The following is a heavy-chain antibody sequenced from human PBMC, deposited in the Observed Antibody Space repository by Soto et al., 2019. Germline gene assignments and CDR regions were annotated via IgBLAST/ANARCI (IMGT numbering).Heavy chain of an antibody. CDR1: GYSISSGYY. D-gene: IGHD3-10*01. Sequence: SETLSLTCAVSGYSISSGYYWGWIRQPPGKGLEWIGSIYHSGSTYYNPSLKSRVTISVDTSKNQFSLKLSSVTAADTAVYYCARDRYYGSGTYYNFYSGMDVWGQGTTVTVSS. J-gene: IGHJ6*02. CDR2: IYHSGST. V-gene: IGHV4-38-2*02. CDR3: ARDRYYGSGTYYNFYSGMDV.